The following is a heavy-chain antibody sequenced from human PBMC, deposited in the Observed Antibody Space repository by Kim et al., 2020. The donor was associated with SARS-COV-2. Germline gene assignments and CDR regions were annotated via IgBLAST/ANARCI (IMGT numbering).Heavy chain of an antibody. D-gene: IGHD2-21*02. Sequence: SETLSLTCSVSGGSLSSSNYYWGWIRQPPGKGLDWVGSMSSSGTTYYNPSLQSRVAISVDTSKKQFSLRLRSVTAADTAVYYCAREVVTSILKFDSWGRGTLVTVSS. CDR3: AREVVTSILKFDS. CDR1: GGSLSSSNYY. J-gene: IGHJ4*02. V-gene: IGHV4-39*02. CDR2: MSSSGTT.